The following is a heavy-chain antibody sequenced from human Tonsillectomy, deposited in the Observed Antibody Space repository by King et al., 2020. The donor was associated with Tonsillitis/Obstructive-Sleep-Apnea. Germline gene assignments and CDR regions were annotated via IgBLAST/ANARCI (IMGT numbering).Heavy chain of an antibody. CDR1: GFTFSSYE. J-gene: IGHJ6*02. CDR3: ARQGGDYGYYHGMDV. D-gene: IGHD4-17*01. Sequence: VQLVESGGGLVQPGGSLRLSCVASGFTFSSYEMNWVRQAPGKGLEWVSYISSSGSIINHADSVKGRFTMSRDNAKKSLYLQKNSLRVEDTAVYYCARQGGDYGYYHGMDVWGQGTTVTVSS. V-gene: IGHV3-48*03. CDR2: ISSSGSII.